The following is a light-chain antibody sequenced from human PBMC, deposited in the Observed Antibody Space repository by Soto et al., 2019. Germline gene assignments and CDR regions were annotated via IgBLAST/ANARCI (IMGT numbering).Light chain of an antibody. V-gene: IGKV3-11*01. CDR2: DAS. CDR1: QSVSSY. J-gene: IGKJ5*01. CDR3: QQRSNVIT. Sequence: EIVLTQSPATLSLSPGERATISCRASQSVSSYLAWYQQKPGQAPRLLIYDASNRATGIPARFSGSGSGTDFTLTISSLEPEYFAVYYCQQRSNVITFGQGTRLEIK.